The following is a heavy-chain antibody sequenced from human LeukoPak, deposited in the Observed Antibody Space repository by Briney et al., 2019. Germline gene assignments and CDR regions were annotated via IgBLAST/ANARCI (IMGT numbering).Heavy chain of an antibody. CDR3: ARGKIFGGEKTNWFDP. CDR2: IYHSGST. D-gene: IGHD3-3*01. V-gene: IGHV4-30-2*01. J-gene: IGHJ5*02. CDR1: GGSISSGGYY. Sequence: SQTLSLTCTVSGGSISSGGYYWSWIQQPPGKGLEWIGYIYHSGSTYYNPSLKSRVTISVDRSKNQFSLKLSSVTAADTAVYYCARGKIFGGEKTNWFDPWGQGTLVTVSS.